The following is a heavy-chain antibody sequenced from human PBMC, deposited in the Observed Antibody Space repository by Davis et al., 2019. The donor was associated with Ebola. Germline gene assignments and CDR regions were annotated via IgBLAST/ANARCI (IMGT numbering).Heavy chain of an antibody. CDR1: GYIFPNYW. J-gene: IGHJ2*01. D-gene: IGHD2-2*01. V-gene: IGHV5-51*01. Sequence: KVSCKASGYIFPNYWIGWVRQMPGKGLEWMGIIYPGDSDTRYSPSFQGQVTISADKSINTAYLQWSSLKTSDTAIYYCARPLYPTSSTRYCDFSLWGRGTLVTVSS. CDR2: IYPGDSDT. CDR3: ARPLYPTSSTRYCDFSL.